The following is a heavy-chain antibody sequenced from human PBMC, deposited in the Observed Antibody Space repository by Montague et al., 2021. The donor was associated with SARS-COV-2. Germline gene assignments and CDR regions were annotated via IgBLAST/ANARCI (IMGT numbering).Heavy chain of an antibody. J-gene: IGHJ2*01. CDR2: FDNSGDT. V-gene: IGHV4-59*11. CDR1: GGSISGHY. CDR3: AREFRIELWQTNWYFGL. Sequence: SETLSLTCSVSGGSISGHYWSWIRQPPGKGLEWIGNFDNSGDTKYNPSLKSRATISVDTSKNHFALRLSSVTAADTAVYYCAREFRIELWQTNWYFGLWGRGTLVTVSS. D-gene: IGHD3-16*01.